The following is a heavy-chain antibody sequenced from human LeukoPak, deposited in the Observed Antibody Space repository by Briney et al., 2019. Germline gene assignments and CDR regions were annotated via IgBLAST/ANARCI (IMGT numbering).Heavy chain of an antibody. CDR2: ISYNGTNE. Sequence: GGSLRLSCAASGFTFSIYAIHWVRQAPGKGLEWVAGISYNGTNEYYPDSLKGRFTISRDNSKHTLYLQMNSLRAEDTALYYCARDRGGSGWYYFDYWGQGTLVTVSS. CDR3: ARDRGGSGWYYFDY. D-gene: IGHD6-19*01. J-gene: IGHJ4*02. V-gene: IGHV3-30-3*01. CDR1: GFTFSIYA.